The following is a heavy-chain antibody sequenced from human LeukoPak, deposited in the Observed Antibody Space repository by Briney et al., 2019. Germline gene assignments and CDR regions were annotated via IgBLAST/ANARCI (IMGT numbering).Heavy chain of an antibody. CDR1: GGSISSYY. J-gene: IGHJ4*02. V-gene: IGHV4-59*01. D-gene: IGHD3-9*01. Sequence: SETLSLTCTVSGGSISSYYWSWIRQPPGKGLEWIGYIYYSGSTNYNPSLKSRVTISVDTSKNQFSLKLSSVTAADTAVYYCARERYDILTGYHNFDYWGQETLVTVSS. CDR2: IYYSGST. CDR3: ARERYDILTGYHNFDY.